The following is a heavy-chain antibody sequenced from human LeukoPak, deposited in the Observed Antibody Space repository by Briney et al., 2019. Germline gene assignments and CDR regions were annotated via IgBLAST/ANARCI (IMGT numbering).Heavy chain of an antibody. CDR3: ARDRLLWFGELSSADYFDY. D-gene: IGHD3-10*01. CDR1: GDSVSSNSAA. J-gene: IGHJ4*02. V-gene: IGHV6-1*01. CDR2: TYYRSKWYN. Sequence: SQALSLTCAISGDSVSSNSAAWNWIRQSPSRGLEWLGRTYYRSKWYNDYAVSVKSRITINPDTSKNQFSLQLNSVTPEDTAVYYCARDRLLWFGELSSADYFDYWGQGTLVTVSS.